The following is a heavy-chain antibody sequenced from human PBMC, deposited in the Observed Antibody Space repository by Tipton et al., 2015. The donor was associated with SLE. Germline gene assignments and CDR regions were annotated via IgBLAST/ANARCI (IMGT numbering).Heavy chain of an antibody. V-gene: IGHV3-48*03. CDR2: ISSSGGII. J-gene: IGHJ4*02. CDR1: GFTFSDFE. CDR3: ATRYDLVPD. Sequence: SLRLSCAASGFTFSDFEMNWVRQAPGKGLEWVSYISSSGGIIYYADSVKGRFTISRDNAKNSLYLQMNSLRAEDTAVYYCATRYDLVPDWGQGTRVTVSS. D-gene: IGHD5-12*01.